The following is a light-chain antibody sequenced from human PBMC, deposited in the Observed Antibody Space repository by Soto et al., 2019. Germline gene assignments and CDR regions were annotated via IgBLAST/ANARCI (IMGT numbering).Light chain of an antibody. CDR1: QSVSSN. J-gene: IGKJ1*01. CDR2: GAF. CDR3: QQYNDWPLT. Sequence: EILMTQSPVTLSVSPGERATLSCRASQSVSSNLAWYQQKPGQAPSLLIYGAFTRATGIPARFSGTGSWTEFTLTISSLQSEDVVLYYCQQYNDWPLTFGQGTKVEI. V-gene: IGKV3-15*01.